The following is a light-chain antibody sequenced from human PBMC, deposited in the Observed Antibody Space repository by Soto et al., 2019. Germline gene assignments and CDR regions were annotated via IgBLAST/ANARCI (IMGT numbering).Light chain of an antibody. J-gene: IGLJ1*01. CDR1: SSDVGGYNY. Sequence: QSVLTQPACVSGSPGQAITISCTGTSSDVGGYNYVSWYQQHPGKAPKLMIYDVSNRPSGVSNRFSGSKSGNTASLTISGLQAEDEADYYCSSYTSSSTPRVFGTGTKVTVL. CDR3: SSYTSSSTPRV. V-gene: IGLV2-14*01. CDR2: DVS.